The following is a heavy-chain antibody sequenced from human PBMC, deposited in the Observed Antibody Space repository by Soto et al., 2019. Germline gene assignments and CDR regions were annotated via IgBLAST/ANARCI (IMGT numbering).Heavy chain of an antibody. D-gene: IGHD1-26*01. V-gene: IGHV6-1*01. CDR3: ARSGWERVTVGYYYYGMDV. J-gene: IGHJ6*02. CDR2: TYYRSKWYN. Sequence: SQTLSLTCAISGDNVSSNSAAWNWIRQSPSRGLEWLGRTYYRSKWYNDYAVSVKSRITINPDTSKNQFSLQLNSVTPEDTAVYYCARSGWERVTVGYYYYGMDVWGQGTTVTVSS. CDR1: GDNVSSNSAA.